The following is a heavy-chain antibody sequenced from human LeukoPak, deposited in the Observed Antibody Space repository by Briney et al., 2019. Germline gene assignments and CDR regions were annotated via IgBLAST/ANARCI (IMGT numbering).Heavy chain of an antibody. J-gene: IGHJ4*02. CDR3: ARSPCARCPRGIYFDY. V-gene: IGHV4-34*01. D-gene: IGHD5/OR15-5a*01. CDR2: INHSGST. CDR1: GGSFSGYY. Sequence: PSETLSLTCAVYGGSFSGYYWSWIRQPPGKGLEWIGEINHSGSTNYNPSLKSRVTISVDTSKNQFSLKLRSVTAADTAVYYCARSPCARCPRGIYFDYWGQGTLVTVSS.